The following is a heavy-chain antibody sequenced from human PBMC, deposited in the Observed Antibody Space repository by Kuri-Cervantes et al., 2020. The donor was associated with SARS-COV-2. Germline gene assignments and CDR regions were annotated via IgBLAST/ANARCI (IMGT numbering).Heavy chain of an antibody. CDR3: AAALIDAFDI. V-gene: IGHV1-58*02. Sequence: SVKVSCKASGFTFTISAMQWVRQARGQRLEWIGWIVVGSGNTNYAQKFQERVTITRDMSTSTAYMELSSLRSEDMAVYYCAAALIDAFDIWGQGTMVTVSS. CDR1: GFTFTISA. J-gene: IGHJ3*02. CDR2: IVVGSGNT.